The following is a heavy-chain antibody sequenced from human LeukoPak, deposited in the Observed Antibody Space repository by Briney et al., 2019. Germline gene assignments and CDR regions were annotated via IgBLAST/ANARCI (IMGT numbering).Heavy chain of an antibody. CDR2: IIPIFGTA. V-gene: IGHV1-69*06. D-gene: IGHD3-3*01. CDR1: VCTFISYA. J-gene: IGHJ5*02. CDR3: ARTNSITIFGVVTRLNGWFDP. Sequence: ASVKVSCKSSVCTFISYAISWVRQAPGQGLEWMGSIIPIFGTANYAQKFQGRVTITADKSTSTAYMELSSLRSEDTAVYYCARTNSITIFGVVTRLNGWFDPWGQGTLVTVSS.